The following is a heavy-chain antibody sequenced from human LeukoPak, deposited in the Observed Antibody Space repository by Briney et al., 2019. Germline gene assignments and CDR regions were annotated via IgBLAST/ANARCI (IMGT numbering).Heavy chain of an antibody. CDR1: GYTLSSYW. CDR2: MNSDGSST. CDR3: AREAFNYGDHYFDY. D-gene: IGHD4-17*01. Sequence: GGSLTLSCAASGYTLSSYWMHWVRQAPGKGLVWVSRMNSDGSSTTYADSVKGRFTISRDNAKNALYLQMSSLRAEDTAVYHCAREAFNYGDHYFDYWGQGTLVTVSS. V-gene: IGHV3-74*01. J-gene: IGHJ4*02.